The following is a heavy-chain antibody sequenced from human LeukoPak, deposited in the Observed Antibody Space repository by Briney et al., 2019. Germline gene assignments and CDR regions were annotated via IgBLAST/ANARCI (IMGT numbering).Heavy chain of an antibody. J-gene: IGHJ4*02. V-gene: IGHV4-59*08. D-gene: IGHD6-19*01. CDR1: GGSISSYY. Sequence: PSETLSLTCTVSGGSISSYYWSWLRQPPGKGLEWIGYIYYSGSTNYKPSLKSRVTISVDTSKNQFSLKLSSVTAADTAVYYCARVTIAVAGPYYFDYWGQGTLVTVSS. CDR2: IYYSGST. CDR3: ARVTIAVAGPYYFDY.